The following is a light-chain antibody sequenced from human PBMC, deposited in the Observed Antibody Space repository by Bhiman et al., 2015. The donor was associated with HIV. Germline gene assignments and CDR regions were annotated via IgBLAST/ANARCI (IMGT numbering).Light chain of an antibody. CDR2: GVS. V-gene: IGLV2-14*03. J-gene: IGLJ1*01. Sequence: QSALTQPASVSGSPGQSIAISCTGTSSDVGAYNYVSWYQQHPGKAPKLVIYGVSNRPSGVSDRFSGSKSGNTASLTISGLQAEDEADYYCGSYTTSSPPYVFGTGTKVTVL. CDR3: GSYTTSSPPYV. CDR1: SSDVGAYNY.